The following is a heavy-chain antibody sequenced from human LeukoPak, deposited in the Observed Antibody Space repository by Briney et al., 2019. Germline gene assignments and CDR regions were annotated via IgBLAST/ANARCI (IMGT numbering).Heavy chain of an antibody. D-gene: IGHD2-2*01. CDR3: ARDGIVVVPAAIPSSNWFDP. CDR2: IKQDVSEK. V-gene: IGHV3-7*01. Sequence: GGSLRLSCAASGFTFSSYWMSWVRQAPGKGLEWVANIKQDVSEKYYVDSVKGRFTISRDNAKNSLYLQMNSLRAEDTAVYHCARDGIVVVPAAIPSSNWFDPWGQGTLVTVSS. J-gene: IGHJ5*02. CDR1: GFTFSSYW.